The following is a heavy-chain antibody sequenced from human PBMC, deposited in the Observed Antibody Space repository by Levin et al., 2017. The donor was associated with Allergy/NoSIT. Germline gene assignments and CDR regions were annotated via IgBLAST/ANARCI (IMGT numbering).Heavy chain of an antibody. D-gene: IGHD1-26*01. CDR3: VRGIVGSISAS. V-gene: IGHV3-48*02. CDR1: RRES. Sequence: RRESRYWVRQAPGKGLEWVSYISSSSTTIYYADSVKGRFSIEKDNAENSLYLQMNSLRDEDTALYYCVRGIVGSISASGGQGTLVTVSS. CDR2: ISSSSTTI. J-gene: IGHJ4*02.